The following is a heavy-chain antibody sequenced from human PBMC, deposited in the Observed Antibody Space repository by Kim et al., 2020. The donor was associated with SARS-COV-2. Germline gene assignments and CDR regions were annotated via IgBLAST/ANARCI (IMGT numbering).Heavy chain of an antibody. Sequence: ASVKVSCKVSGYTLTELSMHWVRQAPGKGLEWMGGFDPEDGETIYAQKFQGRVTMTEDTSTDTAYMELSSLRSEDTAVYYCATEGVTGTTYLDAFDIWGQGTMVTVSS. CDR1: GYTLTELS. J-gene: IGHJ3*02. D-gene: IGHD1-7*01. CDR3: ATEGVTGTTYLDAFDI. CDR2: FDPEDGET. V-gene: IGHV1-24*01.